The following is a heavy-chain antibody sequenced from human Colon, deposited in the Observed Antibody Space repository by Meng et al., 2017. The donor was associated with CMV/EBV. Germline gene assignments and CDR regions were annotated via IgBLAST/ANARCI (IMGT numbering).Heavy chain of an antibody. V-gene: IGHV4-61*08. CDR3: AKSRSSTPGIVDD. CDR1: GVSVTSGAYH. J-gene: IGHJ4*02. CDR2: IYDTGIT. Sequence: QVQLQESGPGLVKPSETLSLTCIVSGVSVTSGAYHWSWIRQSPGNGLEWIGYIYDTGITIYNPSLKSRVTIFLETSKNQFSLNLNSMTTADTAVYYCAKSRSSTPGIVDDWGQGTLVTVSS. D-gene: IGHD2/OR15-2a*01.